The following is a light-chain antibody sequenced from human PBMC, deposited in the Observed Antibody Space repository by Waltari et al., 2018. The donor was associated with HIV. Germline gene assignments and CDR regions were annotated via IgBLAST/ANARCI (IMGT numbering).Light chain of an antibody. CDR3: ETWDSSTWV. CDR1: PGHRRNI. Sequence: QPVLTQSSSASASLGSLVKLTCTLTPGHRRNIDQRNQQQPGKAPRYLMKLEGGGGYNKGSGVPDRFSGSSSGADRYLTISNLQFEDEADYYCETWDSSTWVFGGGTKVTVL. CDR2: LEGGGGY. V-gene: IGLV4-60*02. J-gene: IGLJ3*02.